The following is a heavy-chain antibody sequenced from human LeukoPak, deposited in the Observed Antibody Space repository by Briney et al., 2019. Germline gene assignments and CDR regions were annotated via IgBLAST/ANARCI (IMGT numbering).Heavy chain of an antibody. V-gene: IGHV4-31*03. J-gene: IGHJ4*02. CDR3: ARDAYYGPGSLVY. D-gene: IGHD3-10*01. CDR2: IYYSGST. CDR1: GDSINGGGYY. Sequence: SETLSLTCTVSGDSINGGGYYWSWIRQHPGKGLEWIGYIYYSGSTYYNPSLKSRVSVDTSKNQFSLKVNSVTVADTAVYYCARDAYYGPGSLVYWGQGTLVTVSS.